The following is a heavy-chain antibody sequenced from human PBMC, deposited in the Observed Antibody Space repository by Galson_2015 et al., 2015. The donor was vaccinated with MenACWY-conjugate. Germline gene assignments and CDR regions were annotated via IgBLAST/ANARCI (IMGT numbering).Heavy chain of an antibody. D-gene: IGHD5-12*01. CDR2: ITGSGGTT. Sequence: LRLSCAASGFTFTTYAMSWVRQAPGKGLEWVSAITGSGGTTYYADSVKGRFTISRDNSKNTLNLQMNSLRAEDTALYYCARATLGWLRNPLYWGQGTLVTVSS. V-gene: IGHV3-23*01. J-gene: IGHJ4*02. CDR1: GFTFTTYA. CDR3: ARATLGWLRNPLY.